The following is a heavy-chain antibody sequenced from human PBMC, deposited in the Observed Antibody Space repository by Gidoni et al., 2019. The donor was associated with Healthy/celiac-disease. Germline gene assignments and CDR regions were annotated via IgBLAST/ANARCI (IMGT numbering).Heavy chain of an antibody. CDR3: ARVWIDDSSGYYPDY. CDR2: IYYSGIT. D-gene: IGHD3-22*01. V-gene: IGHV4-30-4*01. J-gene: IGHJ4*02. Sequence: QVQLQESGPGLVKPSQTLSLTCTVSGGSISSGDYYWSWIRQPPGKGLEWIGYIYYSGITYYNPSLKSRVTISGDTSKNQFSLKLSSVTAADTAVYYCARVWIDDSSGYYPDYWGQGTLVTVSS. CDR1: GGSISSGDYY.